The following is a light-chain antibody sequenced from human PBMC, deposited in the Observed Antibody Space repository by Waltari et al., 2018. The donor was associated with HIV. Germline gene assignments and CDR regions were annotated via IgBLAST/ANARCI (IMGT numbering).Light chain of an antibody. J-gene: IGLJ3*02. CDR3: QCYDSSLSGWV. CDR1: SSNIGAGYD. CDR2: GNT. V-gene: IGLV1-40*01. Sequence: QSVLTQPPSVSGAPGQRVTISCTGSSSNIGAGYDVNWYQQLSGTAPKLLIYGNTNRPSGVPDRFSGSKSGTSASLAITGLQAEDEADYYCQCYDSSLSGWVFGGGTKLTAL.